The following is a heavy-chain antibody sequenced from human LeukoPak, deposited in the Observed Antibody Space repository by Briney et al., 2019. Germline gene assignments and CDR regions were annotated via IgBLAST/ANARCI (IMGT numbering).Heavy chain of an antibody. J-gene: IGHJ4*02. CDR1: GFTFSSYG. V-gene: IGHV3-30*03. CDR3: ARGGRYCTTTNCYIGK. D-gene: IGHD2-2*02. CDR2: ISYDGRNK. Sequence: GGSLRLSCAASGFTFSSYGMHWVRQAPGKGLEWVAVISYDGRNKYYADSVKGRFTISRDNSKNTLYLQMNSLRAEDTAVYYCARGGRYCTTTNCYIGKWGQGTLVTVSS.